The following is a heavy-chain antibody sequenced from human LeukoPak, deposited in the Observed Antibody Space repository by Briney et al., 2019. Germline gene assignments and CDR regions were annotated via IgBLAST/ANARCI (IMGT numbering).Heavy chain of an antibody. CDR1: GGSISSSSYY. CDR3: ARLSSRRAYYYDSSGYYFDY. Sequence: PSETLSLTCTVSGGSISSSSYYWGWIRQPPGKGLEWIGSIYYSGSTYYNPSLKSRVTISVDTSKNQFSLKLSSVTAADTAVYYCARLSSRRAYYYDSSGYYFDYWGQGTLVTVSS. CDR2: IYYSGST. J-gene: IGHJ4*02. V-gene: IGHV4-39*07. D-gene: IGHD3-22*01.